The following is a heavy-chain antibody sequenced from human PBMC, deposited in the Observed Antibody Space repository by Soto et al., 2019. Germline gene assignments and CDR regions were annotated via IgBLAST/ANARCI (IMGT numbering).Heavy chain of an antibody. CDR2: ISYDGSNK. J-gene: IGHJ4*02. CDR1: GFTFSSYA. CDR3: ARDPYGDYSYYFDY. V-gene: IGHV3-30-3*01. D-gene: IGHD4-17*01. Sequence: GGSLRLSCAASGFTFSSYAMHWVRQAPGKGLEWVAVISYDGSNKYYADSVKGRFTISRDNSKNTLYLQMNSLRAEDTAVYYCARDPYGDYSYYFDYWGQGTLVTVSS.